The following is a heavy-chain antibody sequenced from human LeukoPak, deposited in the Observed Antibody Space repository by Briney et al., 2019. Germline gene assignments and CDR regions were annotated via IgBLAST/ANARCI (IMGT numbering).Heavy chain of an antibody. V-gene: IGHV1-24*01. J-gene: IGHJ4*02. D-gene: IGHD3-10*01. CDR2: FDPEDGET. CDR1: GYTLTELS. Sequence: ASVKVSCKVSGYTLTELSMHWVRQAPGKGLEWMGGFDPEDGETIYAQKFQGRVTITADKSTSTAYMELSSLRSEDTAVYYCARSGPFDYWGQGTLVAVSS. CDR3: ARSGPFDY.